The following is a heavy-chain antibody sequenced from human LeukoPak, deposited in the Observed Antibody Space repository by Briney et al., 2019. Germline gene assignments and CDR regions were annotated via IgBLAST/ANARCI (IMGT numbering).Heavy chain of an antibody. CDR1: GFTFSSYW. J-gene: IGHJ4*02. CDR2: INPDGSEK. CDR3: ATYYDFWSAYRSDY. D-gene: IGHD3-3*01. Sequence: GGSLRLSCAASGFTFSSYWMSWVRQAPGKGLEWVATINPDGSEKLYVYSVKGRFTISRDNAENSLYLQMTSLRAEDTAAYYCATYYDFWSAYRSDYWGQGPLVTVSS. V-gene: IGHV3-7*01.